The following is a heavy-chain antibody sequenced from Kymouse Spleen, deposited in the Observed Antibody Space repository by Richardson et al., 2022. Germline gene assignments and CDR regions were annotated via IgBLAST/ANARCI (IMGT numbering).Heavy chain of an antibody. D-gene: IGHD3-3*01. CDR2: IYYSGST. J-gene: IGHJ3*02. CDR3: ARDFWSGGGDAFDI. Sequence: QVQLQESGPGLVKPSETLSLTCTVSGGSISSYYWSWIRQPPGKGLEWIGYIYYSGSTNYNPSLKSRVTISVDTSKNQFSLKLSSVTAADTAVYYCARDFWSGGGDAFDIWGQGTMVTVSS. V-gene: IGHV4-59*01. CDR1: GGSISSYY.